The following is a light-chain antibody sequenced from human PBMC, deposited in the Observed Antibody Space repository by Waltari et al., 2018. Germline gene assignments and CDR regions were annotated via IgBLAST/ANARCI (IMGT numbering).Light chain of an antibody. J-gene: IGLJ1*01. Sequence: QAGLTQPPSVSKGLRQTATLTCTGHSDNVGDQGAAWLQQHQDHPPKLLAYRNNNRPSGISERFSASRSGNTASLTITGLQPEDEADYYCSAWDSSLNGYVFGSGTKVTVL. V-gene: IGLV10-54*01. CDR2: RNN. CDR1: SDNVGDQG. CDR3: SAWDSSLNGYV.